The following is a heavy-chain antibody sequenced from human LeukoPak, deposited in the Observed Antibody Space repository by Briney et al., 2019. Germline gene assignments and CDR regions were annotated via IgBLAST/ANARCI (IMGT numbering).Heavy chain of an antibody. CDR3: ARTTVTSNWFDP. J-gene: IGHJ5*02. Sequence: SETLSLTCTVSGGSISSGGYYWSWIRQHPGKGLEWIGYIYYSGSTYYNPSLKSRVTLSVDTSKNQFSLKLSSVTAADTAVYYCARTTVTSNWFDPWGQGTLVTVSS. V-gene: IGHV4-31*03. CDR2: IYYSGST. D-gene: IGHD4-17*01. CDR1: GGSISSGGYY.